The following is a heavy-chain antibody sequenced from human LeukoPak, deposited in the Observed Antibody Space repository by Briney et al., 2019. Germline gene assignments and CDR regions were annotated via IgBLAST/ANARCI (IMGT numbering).Heavy chain of an antibody. CDR1: GFTFSSYA. Sequence: GGSLRLSCAASGFTFSSYAMSWVRQAPGKGLEWVSAISGSGGSTYYADSVKGRFTTSRDNSKNTLYLQMYSLRAEDTAVSFCAPTRSLGRSYYDSSGYYLDYWGQGTLVTVSP. CDR3: APTRSLGRSYYDSSGYYLDY. J-gene: IGHJ4*02. CDR2: ISGSGGST. V-gene: IGHV3-23*01. D-gene: IGHD3-22*01.